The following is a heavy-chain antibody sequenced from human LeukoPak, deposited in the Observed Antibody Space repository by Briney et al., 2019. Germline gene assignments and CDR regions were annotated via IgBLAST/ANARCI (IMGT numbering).Heavy chain of an antibody. CDR2: IYYSGST. Sequence: PSETLSLTCTVSGGSISSYYWSWIRQPPGKGLEWIGYIYYSGSTNYNPSLKSRVTISVDTSKNQFSLKLSSVTAADTAVYYCARGGWTGVYNWFDPWGQGTLVTVSS. V-gene: IGHV4-59*01. CDR1: GGSISSYY. CDR3: ARGGWTGVYNWFDP. D-gene: IGHD6-19*01. J-gene: IGHJ5*02.